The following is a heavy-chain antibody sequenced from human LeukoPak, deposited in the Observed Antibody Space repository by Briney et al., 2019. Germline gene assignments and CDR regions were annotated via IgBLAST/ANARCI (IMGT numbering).Heavy chain of an antibody. CDR3: ARLPGITIFGVVSSRPKYYFDY. Sequence: SETLSLTCTVSGGSISSSSYYWGWIRQPPGKGLEWIGNIYYSGNTYYNPSLKSRVTISVDTSKNQFSLKLNSVTAADTAVYYCARLPGITIFGVVSSRPKYYFDYWGQGALVTVSS. CDR2: IYYSGNT. D-gene: IGHD3-3*01. J-gene: IGHJ4*02. CDR1: GGSISSSSYY. V-gene: IGHV4-39*07.